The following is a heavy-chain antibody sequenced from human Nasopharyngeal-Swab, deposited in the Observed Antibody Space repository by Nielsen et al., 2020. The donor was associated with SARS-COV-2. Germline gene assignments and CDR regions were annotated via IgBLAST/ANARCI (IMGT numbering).Heavy chain of an antibody. CDR1: GFPFSSYD. CDR2: SGNAGDK. D-gene: IGHD7-27*01. CDR3: ARERWTLGMDV. Sequence: EALKLSCAASGFPFSSYDMHWVRQATGTGLEWVSASGNAGDKYYPGSVKGRFALSRENAKNYLYLQMNSLSAGDTAMYSCARERWTLGMDVWGQGTTVTVSS. J-gene: IGHJ6*02. V-gene: IGHV3-13*01.